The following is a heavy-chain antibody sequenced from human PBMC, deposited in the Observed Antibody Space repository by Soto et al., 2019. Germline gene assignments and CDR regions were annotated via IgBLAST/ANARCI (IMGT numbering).Heavy chain of an antibody. V-gene: IGHV1-69*01. D-gene: IGHD2-2*01. CDR2: IIPVSGAA. CDR1: GGTFGSYA. J-gene: IGHJ4*02. Sequence: QVQLVQSGAEVKKPGSSVKVSCKASGGTFGSYAFSWVRQAPGQGLEWMGGIIPVSGAAHYAQQFQGRVTITADESTSTAYMELSSLISQDTAVYYCATALRCRSTSCTLDYWGQGTRVIVSS. CDR3: ATALRCRSTSCTLDY.